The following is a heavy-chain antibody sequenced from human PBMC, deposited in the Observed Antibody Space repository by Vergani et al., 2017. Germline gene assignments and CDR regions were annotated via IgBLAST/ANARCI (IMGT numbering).Heavy chain of an antibody. CDR2: IYYSGST. J-gene: IGHJ6*03. V-gene: IGHV4-31*03. CDR3: ARGVVARDYYYYYMDV. Sequence: QVQLQESGPGLVKPSQTLSLTCTVSGGSISSGGYYWSWIRQHPGKGLEWIGYIYYSGSTYYNPSLKSRVTISVDTSKNQFSLKLSSVTAADTAVYYCARGVVARDYYYYYMDVWGKGTTVTVSS. D-gene: IGHD2-15*01. CDR1: GGSISSGGYY.